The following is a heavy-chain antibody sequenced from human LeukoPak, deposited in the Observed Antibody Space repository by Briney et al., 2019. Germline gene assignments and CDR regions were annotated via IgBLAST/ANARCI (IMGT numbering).Heavy chain of an antibody. J-gene: IGHJ4*02. CDR3: ARDVYYYDSSGYYQLVDY. Sequence: GGPLRLSCAASGFTVSSNYMSWVRQAPGKGLEWVSVIYSSGSTYYADSVKGRFTISRDNSKNTLYLQMNSLRAEDTAVYYCARDVYYYDSSGYYQLVDYWGQGTLVTVSS. CDR1: GFTVSSNY. D-gene: IGHD3-22*01. CDR2: IYSSGST. V-gene: IGHV3-53*01.